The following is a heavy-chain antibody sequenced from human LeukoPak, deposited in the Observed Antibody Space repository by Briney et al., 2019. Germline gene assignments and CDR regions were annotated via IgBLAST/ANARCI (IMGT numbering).Heavy chain of an antibody. Sequence: PSETLSLTCAVYGGSFSGYYWSWIRQPPGKGLEWIGEVNHSGSTNYSPSLKGRVTISVDTSKNQFSLKLSSVTAADTAMYYCARQTAIEAAGTGYYFDSWGQGTLVTVSS. CDR2: VNHSGST. V-gene: IGHV4-34*01. D-gene: IGHD6-13*01. J-gene: IGHJ4*02. CDR3: ARQTAIEAAGTGYYFDS. CDR1: GGSFSGYY.